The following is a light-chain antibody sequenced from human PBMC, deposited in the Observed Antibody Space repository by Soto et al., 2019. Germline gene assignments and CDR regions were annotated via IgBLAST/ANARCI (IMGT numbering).Light chain of an antibody. CDR1: SNDVGGYNY. CDR2: EVS. V-gene: IGLV2-14*01. CDR3: SSYRNSNTLV. J-gene: IGLJ2*01. Sequence: QSALTQPASVSGSPGQSITISCTGTSNDVGGYNYVSWYQHHPGKAPKLMIYEVSNRPSGVSNRSSGSKSGNTASLTISGLQAEDEADYYCSSYRNSNTLVFGGGTKVTVL.